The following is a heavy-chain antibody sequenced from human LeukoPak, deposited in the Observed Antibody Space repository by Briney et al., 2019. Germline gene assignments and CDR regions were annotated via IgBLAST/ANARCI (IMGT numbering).Heavy chain of an antibody. CDR2: INHSGST. J-gene: IGHJ5*02. CDR1: GGSFSGYY. Sequence: SETLSLTCAVYGGSFSGYYWSWIRQPPGKGLEWIGEINHSGSTNYNPSLKSRVTISVDTSKNQSSLKLSSVTAADTAVYYCARSRRQWLVNWFDPWGQGTLVTVSS. D-gene: IGHD6-19*01. V-gene: IGHV4-34*01. CDR3: ARSRRQWLVNWFDP.